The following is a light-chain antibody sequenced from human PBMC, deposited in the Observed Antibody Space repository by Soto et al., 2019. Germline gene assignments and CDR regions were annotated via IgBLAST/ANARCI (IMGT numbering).Light chain of an antibody. CDR2: GTS. J-gene: IGKJ2*01. CDR3: QQYSDFPHT. CDR1: QSISSRN. V-gene: IGKV3-20*01. Sequence: EIVLTQSPGTLSLSPRERATLSCRASQSISSRNLAWYQQKPGQAPRLLIYGTSSRATGIPDRFSGSGSVTDFTLTINRLEPEDFAVYYCQQYSDFPHTFGQGTKLEVK.